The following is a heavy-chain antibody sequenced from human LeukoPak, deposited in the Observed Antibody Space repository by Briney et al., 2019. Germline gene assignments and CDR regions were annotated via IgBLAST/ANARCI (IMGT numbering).Heavy chain of an antibody. Sequence: GGSLRLSCAASGFTLRSYWISWVRQAPGKGLEWVANIKQDGSEKYHVDSVKGRFTISRDNAKNSLYLQMNSLRAEDTAVYYCARDAGGYGFYGDYWGQGTLVAVSS. CDR1: GFTLRSYW. V-gene: IGHV3-7*01. CDR2: IKQDGSEK. D-gene: IGHD5-18*01. J-gene: IGHJ4*02. CDR3: ARDAGGYGFYGDY.